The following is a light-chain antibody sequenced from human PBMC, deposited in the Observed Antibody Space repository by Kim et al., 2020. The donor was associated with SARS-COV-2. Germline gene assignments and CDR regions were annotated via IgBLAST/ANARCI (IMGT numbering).Light chain of an antibody. J-gene: IGKJ2*01. CDR1: QRVSSSH. V-gene: IGKV3-20*01. Sequence: SPGQRPTLPCRDRQRVSSSHLAWCRQQPGQAPRLLIYDASSRATRIPDRLSASGSGTDSTLSIGRLEPEGLAVYSCQKYGSPMDTFGEGTNLAI. CDR2: DAS. CDR3: QKYGSPMDT.